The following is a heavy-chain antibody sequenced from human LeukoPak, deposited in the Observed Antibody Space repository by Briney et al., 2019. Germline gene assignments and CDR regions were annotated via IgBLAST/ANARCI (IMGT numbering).Heavy chain of an antibody. D-gene: IGHD3-10*01. Sequence: SETLSLNCSVSGFSLSTGYFWGWIRQPPGRGLEWIASIHYSTTTYYNPALESRVTISVRASKNRLSLKLDSVTAADTAVYYCVREGFGEGLRLSYAFDIWGQGTVVTVSS. CDR2: IHYSTTT. CDR1: GFSLSTGYF. V-gene: IGHV4-38-2*02. J-gene: IGHJ3*02. CDR3: VREGFGEGLRLSYAFDI.